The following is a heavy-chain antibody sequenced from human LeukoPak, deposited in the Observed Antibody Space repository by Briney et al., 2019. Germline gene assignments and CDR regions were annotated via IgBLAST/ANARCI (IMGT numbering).Heavy chain of an antibody. V-gene: IGHV1-46*01. D-gene: IGHD2-2*01. CDR3: ARVKGFTRYFDY. Sequence: GASVTVSFTASGYTFTIYYMHWVRQAPGQGLEWMGIINPSGGSTSYAQKFQGRVTMTRDTSTSTVYMELSSLRSEDTAVYYCARVKGFTRYFDYWGQGTLVTVSS. J-gene: IGHJ4*02. CDR2: INPSGGST. CDR1: GYTFTIYY.